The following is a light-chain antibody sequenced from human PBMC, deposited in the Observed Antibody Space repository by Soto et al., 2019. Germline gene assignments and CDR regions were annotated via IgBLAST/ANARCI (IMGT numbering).Light chain of an antibody. CDR2: EVN. Sequence: QSVLTQPPSASGSPGQSVAISCTGTSSDVGGYNYVSWYQQHPGKAPKRMIYEVNKRPSGVPDRFSGSKSGNTASLTVSCLQAEDEADYYCSSYAGSSNVFGTGPKVTVL. V-gene: IGLV2-8*01. J-gene: IGLJ1*01. CDR1: SSDVGGYNY. CDR3: SSYAGSSNV.